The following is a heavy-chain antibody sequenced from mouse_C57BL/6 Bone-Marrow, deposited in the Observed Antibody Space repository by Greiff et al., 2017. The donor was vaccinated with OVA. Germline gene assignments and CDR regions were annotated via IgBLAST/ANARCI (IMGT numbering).Heavy chain of an antibody. V-gene: IGHV3-6*01. CDR3: ARGGIYGYDPFFDY. CDR2: ISYDGSN. D-gene: IGHD2-2*01. CDR1: GYSITSGYY. J-gene: IGHJ2*01. Sequence: EVQLQESGPGLVKPSQSLSLTCSVTGYSITSGYYWNWIRQFPANKLEWMGYISYDGSNNYNPSLKNRISITRDTSKNQFFLKLNSVTTEDTATYYCARGGIYGYDPFFDYWGQGTTLTVSS.